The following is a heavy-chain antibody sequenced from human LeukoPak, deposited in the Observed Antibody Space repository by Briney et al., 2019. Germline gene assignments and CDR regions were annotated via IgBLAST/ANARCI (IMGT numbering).Heavy chain of an antibody. V-gene: IGHV1-24*01. CDR1: GDTLTELS. D-gene: IGHD3-10*01. Sequence: ASVKVSCKVSGDTLTELSMHWGRQAPGKGLEWMGGFDPEDGETIYAQKFQGRVTMTEDTSTDTAYMELSSLRSEDTAVYYCATSGSGTPYYYGMDVWGQGTTVTVSS. CDR3: ATSGSGTPYYYGMDV. CDR2: FDPEDGET. J-gene: IGHJ6*02.